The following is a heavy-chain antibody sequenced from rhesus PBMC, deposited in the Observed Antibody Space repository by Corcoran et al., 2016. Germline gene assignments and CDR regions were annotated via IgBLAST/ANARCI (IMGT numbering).Heavy chain of an antibody. Sequence: QVQLQESGPGLVKPSETLSLTCAVSGGSISDDYYWSWIRQPPGKGLEWIGYIYGSGGGTNYKPSFKNQVTISIDTSKNQCSLKLSSVTAADTAVYYCARTVTTFFYGLDSWGQGVVVTGSS. D-gene: IGHD4-23*01. V-gene: IGHV4-106*01. J-gene: IGHJ6*01. CDR1: GGSISDDYY. CDR3: ARTVTTFFYGLDS. CDR2: IYGSGGGT.